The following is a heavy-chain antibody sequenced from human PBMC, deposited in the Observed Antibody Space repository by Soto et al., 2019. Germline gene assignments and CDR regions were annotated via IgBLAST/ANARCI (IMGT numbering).Heavy chain of an antibody. D-gene: IGHD3-3*01. CDR1: GFTFSSYG. V-gene: IGHV3-30*18. CDR2: ISYDGSNK. CDR3: AKLETYYDFWSGKGDVSY. J-gene: IGHJ4*02. Sequence: GGSLRLSCAASGFTFSSYGMHWVRQAPGKGLEWVAVISYDGSNKYYADSVKGRFTISRDNSKNTLYLQMNSLRAEDTAVYYCAKLETYYDFWSGKGDVSYWGQGTLVTVSS.